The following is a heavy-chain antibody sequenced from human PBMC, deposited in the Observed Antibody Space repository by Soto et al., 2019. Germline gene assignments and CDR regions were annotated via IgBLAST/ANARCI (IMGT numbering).Heavy chain of an antibody. CDR2: INPSGGST. CDR1: GYTFTSYY. D-gene: IGHD5-12*01. J-gene: IGHJ6*02. CDR3: ARAGGYSGYDRSRYYYGMDV. Sequence: ASVKVSCKASGYTFTSYYMDWVRQAPGQGLEWMGIINPSGGSTSYAQKFQGRVTMTRDTSTSTVYMELSSLRSEDTAVYYCARAGGYSGYDRSRYYYGMDVWGQGTTVTVSS. V-gene: IGHV1-46*01.